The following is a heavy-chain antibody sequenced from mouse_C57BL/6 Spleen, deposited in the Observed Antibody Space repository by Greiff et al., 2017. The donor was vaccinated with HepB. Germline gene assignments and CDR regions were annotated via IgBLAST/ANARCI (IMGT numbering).Heavy chain of an antibody. CDR1: GYTFTDYE. CDR2: IDPETGGT. Sequence: QVQLQQSGAELVRPGASVTLSCKASGYTFTDYEMHWVKQTPVHGLEWIGAIDPETGGTAYNQKFKGKAILTADKSSSTAYMELRSLTSEDSAVYDGTRPGYYYGSSYRDWYCDVWGTGTTVTVSS. CDR3: TRPGYYYGSSYRDWYCDV. V-gene: IGHV1-15*01. J-gene: IGHJ1*03. D-gene: IGHD1-1*01.